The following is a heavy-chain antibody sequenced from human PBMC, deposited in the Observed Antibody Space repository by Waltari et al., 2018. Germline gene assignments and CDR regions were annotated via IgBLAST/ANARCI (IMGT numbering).Heavy chain of an antibody. CDR2: IIPILGIA. CDR3: ARDISGTTL. D-gene: IGHD1-1*01. CDR1: GGPFSRYA. J-gene: IGHJ3*01. V-gene: IGHV1-69*04. Sequence: QVQLVQSGAAVKKPGSSVKVSCKASGGPFSRYAISWVRQAPGQGLEWMGRIIPILGIANYAQKFQGRVTITADKSTSTAYMELSSLRSEDTAVYYCARDISGTTLWGQGTMVTVSS.